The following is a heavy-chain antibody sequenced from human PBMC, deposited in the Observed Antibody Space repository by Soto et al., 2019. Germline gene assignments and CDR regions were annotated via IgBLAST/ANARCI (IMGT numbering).Heavy chain of an antibody. CDR2: IWYDGSNK. Sequence: QVQLVESGGGVVQPGRTLRLSCAASGLTFSSYGMHWVRQAPGKGLGWVAVIWYDGSNKYYADSVKGRFTISRDNSKNTLYLQMNSLRAEDTAVYYCARDRDYGSGSYFPYWGQGTLVTVSS. CDR3: ARDRDYGSGSYFPY. D-gene: IGHD3-10*01. J-gene: IGHJ4*02. V-gene: IGHV3-33*01. CDR1: GLTFSSYG.